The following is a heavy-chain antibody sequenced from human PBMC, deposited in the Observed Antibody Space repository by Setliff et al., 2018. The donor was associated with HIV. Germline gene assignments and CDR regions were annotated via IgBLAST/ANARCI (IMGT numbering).Heavy chain of an antibody. D-gene: IGHD5-18*01. Sequence: ASVKVSCKASGFTFTEYYIHWVRQAPGQGLEWMGWVSPHGGYTSYAKKFQGRITMTTDTSIATAYMELRGLTSDDTAVYYCARTLPQYTNLFDYWGQGTLVTSPQ. CDR1: GFTFTEYY. J-gene: IGHJ4*02. CDR3: ARTLPQYTNLFDY. V-gene: IGHV1-2*02. CDR2: VSPHGGYT.